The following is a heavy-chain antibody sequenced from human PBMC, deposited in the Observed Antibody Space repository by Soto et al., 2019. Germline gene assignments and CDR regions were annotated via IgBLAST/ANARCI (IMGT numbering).Heavy chain of an antibody. CDR3: ARDLWVEPELYYYGMDV. V-gene: IGHV4-30-4*02. CDR1: CDSISSADYY. D-gene: IGHD1-1*01. Sequence: SDTLSLTCTVSCDSISSADYYWSWIRQTPGKGLEWIGHIFYSGTTYYNPSLKSRLTISVDTSKNHFSLRLTSVTAADTAVYYCARDLWVEPELYYYGMDVWGQGTTVTVSS. CDR2: IFYSGTT. J-gene: IGHJ6*02.